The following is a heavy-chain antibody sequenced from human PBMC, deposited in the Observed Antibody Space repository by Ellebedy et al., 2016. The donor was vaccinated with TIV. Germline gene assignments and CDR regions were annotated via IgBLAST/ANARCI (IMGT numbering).Heavy chain of an antibody. CDR2: ISWNSGRL. J-gene: IGHJ6*02. V-gene: IGHV3-9*01. CDR3: AKDLRKGVLLYYGMDV. CDR1: GFTFDDYA. Sequence: LSLTCAASGFTFDDYAMHWVRQAPGKGLEWVSGISWNSGRLGYADSVKGRFTISRDNAKNSLYLQMNSLRPEDTALYYCAKDLRKGVLLYYGMDVWGQGTTVTVSS. D-gene: IGHD3-10*01.